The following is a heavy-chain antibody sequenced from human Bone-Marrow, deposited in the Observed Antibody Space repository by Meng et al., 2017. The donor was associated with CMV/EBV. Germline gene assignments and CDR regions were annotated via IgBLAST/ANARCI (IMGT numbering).Heavy chain of an antibody. J-gene: IGHJ2*01. V-gene: IGHV4-4*07. CDR1: FGSIITNY. CDR2: IYTSGST. D-gene: IGHD3-9*01. Sequence: RLERVPGRVTPPRTCSLTRPVSFGSIITNYCSWIRQPAAKGREWIGRIYTSGSTNYNPSLKSRVTMSVDTSKNQFSLKLSSVTAADTAVYYCARRGLLRYSSWYFDLWGRGTLVTVSS. CDR3: ARRGLLRYSSWYFDL.